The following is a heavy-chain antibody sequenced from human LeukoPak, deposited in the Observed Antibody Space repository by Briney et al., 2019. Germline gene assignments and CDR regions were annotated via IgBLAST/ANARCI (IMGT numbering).Heavy chain of an antibody. D-gene: IGHD6-6*01. CDR3: ARYSSSSPYYYGMDV. CDR2: INPSGGST. V-gene: IGHV1-46*01. CDR1: GYTFTSYY. J-gene: IGHJ6*02. Sequence: GASVKVSCKASGYTFTSYYMHWVRQAPGQGLEWMGIINPSGGSTSYAQKFQGRVTMTRDTSTSTVYMELSSLRSEDTAVYYCARYSSSSPYYYGMDVWGQGTTVTVSS.